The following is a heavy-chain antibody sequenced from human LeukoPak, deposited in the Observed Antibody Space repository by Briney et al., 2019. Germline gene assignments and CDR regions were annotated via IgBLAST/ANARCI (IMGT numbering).Heavy chain of an antibody. D-gene: IGHD2-21*02. CDR2: ISYDGSNK. CDR1: GFTFSSYA. CDR3: AKDISGGDCPDY. Sequence: GGSLRLSCAASGFTFSSYAMHWVRQAPGKGLEWVAAISYDGSNKYSADSVKGRFTISRDNSKNTLYLQMNSLRAEDTAVYYCAKDISGGDCPDYWGQGTLVTVSS. J-gene: IGHJ4*02. V-gene: IGHV3-30*04.